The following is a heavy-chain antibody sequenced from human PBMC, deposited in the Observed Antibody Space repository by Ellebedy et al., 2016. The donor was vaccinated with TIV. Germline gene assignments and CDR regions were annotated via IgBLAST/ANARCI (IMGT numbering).Heavy chain of an antibody. CDR3: ARDNGGNSNDNWYFDL. CDR1: GGSVSSGSYY. D-gene: IGHD4-23*01. CDR2: IYYSGST. J-gene: IGHJ2*01. V-gene: IGHV4-61*01. Sequence: SETLSLXXTVSGGSVSSGSYYWSWIRQPPGKGLEWIGYIYYSGSTNYNPSLKSRVTISVDTSKNQFSLKLSSVTAADTAVYYCARDNGGNSNDNWYFDLWGRGTLVTVSS.